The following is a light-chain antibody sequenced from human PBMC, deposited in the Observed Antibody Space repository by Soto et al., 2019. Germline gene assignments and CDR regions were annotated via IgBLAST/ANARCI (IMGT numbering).Light chain of an antibody. J-gene: IGKJ2*01. V-gene: IGKV1-5*01. CDR3: QQYNSYSYT. CDR1: QSISSW. CDR2: DAS. Sequence: DIHMTRSPSTLSASVGDRVTITCRASQSISSWLAWYQQKPGKAPKLLIYDASSLESGVPSRFSGSGSGTEFTLTISSLQPDDFATYYCQQYNSYSYTFGQGTKLEIK.